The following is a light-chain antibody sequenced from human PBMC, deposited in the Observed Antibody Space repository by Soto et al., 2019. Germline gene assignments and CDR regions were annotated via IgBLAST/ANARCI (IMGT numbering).Light chain of an antibody. CDR1: SSNIGTNT. Sequence: QAVVTQPPSASGTPGQRVTMSCFGTSSNIGTNTVNWYQQLPGTAPKLLIYTNNQRPSGVPDRFSGSKSGTSASLAISGLQSEDEADDYCAAWDASLNGPVFGGGTKLTVL. CDR3: AAWDASLNGPV. CDR2: TNN. J-gene: IGLJ3*02. V-gene: IGLV1-44*01.